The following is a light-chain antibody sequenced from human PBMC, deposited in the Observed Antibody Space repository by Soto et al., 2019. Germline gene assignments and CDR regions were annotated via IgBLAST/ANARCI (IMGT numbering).Light chain of an antibody. J-gene: IGKJ1*01. CDR2: AAS. V-gene: IGKV1-17*03. CDR1: ERINTY. CDR3: LQHNSYPHT. Sequence: DIQMTQSPSSVSASVGDRVTITCRASERINTYLAWYQQQPGKAPKRLIYAASSLQSGVPSRFSGSGSGTEFTLTISSLQPEDFATYYCLQHNSYPHTFGQGTKVDIK.